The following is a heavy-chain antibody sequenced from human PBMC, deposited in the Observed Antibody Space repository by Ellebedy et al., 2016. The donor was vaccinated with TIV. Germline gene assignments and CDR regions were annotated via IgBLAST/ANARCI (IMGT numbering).Heavy chain of an antibody. CDR3: STDGSYGDYRSPAHAFVF. J-gene: IGHJ3*01. Sequence: GGSLRLSCAASRFSFSSYWMSWVRQPPGKGLEWVANIHQDGSDKYSVDSVKGRFTISRDNAKNSLYLQMNSLRDEDTSVYYCSTDGSYGDYRSPAHAFVFWGQGTMVTVSS. CDR1: RFSFSSYW. CDR2: IHQDGSDK. V-gene: IGHV3-7*01. D-gene: IGHD4-17*01.